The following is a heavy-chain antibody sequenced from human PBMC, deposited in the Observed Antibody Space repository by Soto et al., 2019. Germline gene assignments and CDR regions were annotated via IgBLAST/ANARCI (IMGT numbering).Heavy chain of an antibody. V-gene: IGHV3-48*02. D-gene: IGHD1-26*01. Sequence: PGGSLRLSCAASGFTFSTYNMNWVRQAPGKGLEWVSYISSSSSTIYYADSVKGRFTISRDNAKNSLYLQMNSLRDEDTAVYYCAGWSRPLDAFDIWGQGTMVTVSS. CDR2: ISSSSSTI. J-gene: IGHJ3*02. CDR1: GFTFSTYN. CDR3: AGWSRPLDAFDI.